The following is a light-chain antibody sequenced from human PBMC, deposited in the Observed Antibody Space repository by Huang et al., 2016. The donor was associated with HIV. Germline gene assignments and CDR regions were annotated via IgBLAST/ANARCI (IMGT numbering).Light chain of an antibody. V-gene: IGKV3-15*01. CDR2: DSS. CDR3: EQDHNWPSWT. J-gene: IGKJ1*01. Sequence: EIVMTQSPATLSVSPGERATLSCRASQSVSSNLAWYQQKPGQDPRLLIYDSSIRATGISARLSGSASGTEFPLSISTLQSEDLAVYDGEQDHNWPSWTFGQGTKVEIK. CDR1: QSVSSN.